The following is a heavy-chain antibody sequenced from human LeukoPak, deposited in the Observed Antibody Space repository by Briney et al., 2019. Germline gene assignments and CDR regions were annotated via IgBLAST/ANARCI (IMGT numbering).Heavy chain of an antibody. CDR2: INPNSGGT. V-gene: IGHV1-2*02. CDR1: GYTFTGYY. CDR3: ARGGGYSGYDFDY. J-gene: IGHJ4*02. D-gene: IGHD5-12*01. Sequence: ASVKVSCKASGYTFTGYYMHWVRQAPGQGLGWMGWINPNSGGTNYAQKFQGRVTMARDTSISTAYMELSRLRSDDTAVYYCARGGGYSGYDFDYWGQGTLVTVSS.